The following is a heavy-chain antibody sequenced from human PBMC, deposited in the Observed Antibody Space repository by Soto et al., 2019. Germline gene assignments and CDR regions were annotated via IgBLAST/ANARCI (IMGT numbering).Heavy chain of an antibody. Sequence: PSETLSLTCSVSGGSISSSSYFWGWIRQPPGKGLEWFGSIYYSGSTYYNPSLKSRVTVSVDTSKNQFSLKLSSVTAADTAVYYCARHPSDFWFDPWGQGTLVTVSS. CDR1: GGSISSSSYF. CDR2: IYYSGST. D-gene: IGHD2-21*02. V-gene: IGHV4-39*01. J-gene: IGHJ5*02. CDR3: ARHPSDFWFDP.